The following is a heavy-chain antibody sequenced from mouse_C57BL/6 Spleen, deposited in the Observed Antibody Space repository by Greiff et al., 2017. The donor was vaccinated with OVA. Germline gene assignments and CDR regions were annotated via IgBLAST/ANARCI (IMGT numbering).Heavy chain of an antibody. J-gene: IGHJ2*01. D-gene: IGHD2-4*01. V-gene: IGHV14-3*01. CDR2: IDPANGNT. CDR3: ASGIYYDYEGYFDY. CDR1: GFNIKNTY. Sequence: EVKLVESVAELVRPGASVKLSCTASGFNIKNTYMHWVKQRPEQGLEWIGRIDPANGNTKYAPKFQGKATITADTSSNTAYLQLSSLTSEDTAIYYCASGIYYDYEGYFDYWGQGTTLTVSS.